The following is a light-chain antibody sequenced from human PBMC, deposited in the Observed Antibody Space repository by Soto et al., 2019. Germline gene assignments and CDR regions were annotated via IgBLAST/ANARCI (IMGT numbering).Light chain of an antibody. CDR3: SSYTAGGTI. J-gene: IGLJ1*01. V-gene: IGLV2-14*01. CDR2: EVS. CDR1: SGDVGGYYY. Sequence: QSALTQPASVSGSPGQSITISCTGTSGDVGGYYYVSWYQQLPGKATKLMISEVSNRPSGVSNRFSGSKSGNTASLTISGLQAEDGADYYCSSYTAGGTIFGTGTKLTVL.